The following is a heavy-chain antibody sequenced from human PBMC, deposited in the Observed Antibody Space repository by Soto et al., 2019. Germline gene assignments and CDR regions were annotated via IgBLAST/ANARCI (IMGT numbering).Heavy chain of an antibody. Sequence: QVQLVESGGGVVQPGRSLRLSCAASGFTFSSYGMHWVRQAAGKGLEWVAVIWYDGSNKYYADSVKGRFTISRDNSKNTLYLQMNSLRAEDTAVYYCARGDSSGWYEEAFDIWGQGTMVTVSS. D-gene: IGHD6-19*01. J-gene: IGHJ3*02. CDR2: IWYDGSNK. CDR1: GFTFSSYG. CDR3: ARGDSSGWYEEAFDI. V-gene: IGHV3-33*01.